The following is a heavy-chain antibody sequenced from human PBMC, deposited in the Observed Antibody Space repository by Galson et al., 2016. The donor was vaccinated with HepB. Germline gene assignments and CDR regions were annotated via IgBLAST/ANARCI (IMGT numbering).Heavy chain of an antibody. Sequence: SETLSLTCTVSGASMSEGGFYWGWIRQPAGKGPEWIGSIYHSGNTYYNPSLKSRVAISVDTSENKFSLNLNSVTAADSAVYYCARQEGRIQLFDYWGQGTLVTVSS. D-gene: IGHD1-1*01. J-gene: IGHJ4*02. CDR1: GASMSEGGFY. CDR2: IYHSGNT. V-gene: IGHV4-39*01. CDR3: ARQEGRIQLFDY.